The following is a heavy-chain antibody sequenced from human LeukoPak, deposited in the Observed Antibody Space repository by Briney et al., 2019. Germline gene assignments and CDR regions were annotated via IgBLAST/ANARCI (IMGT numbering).Heavy chain of an antibody. CDR2: INPNSGGT. Sequence: ASVKVSCEASGYTFINYYIHWVRQAPGQGLEWMGWINPNSGGTKYAQNFQGWVTMTRDTSITTVYMELSRLRSDDSAMYYCAKDLGSGSYDAFDIWGQGTLVTVSS. CDR3: AKDLGSGSYDAFDI. J-gene: IGHJ4*02. D-gene: IGHD1-26*01. CDR1: GYTFINYY. V-gene: IGHV1-2*04.